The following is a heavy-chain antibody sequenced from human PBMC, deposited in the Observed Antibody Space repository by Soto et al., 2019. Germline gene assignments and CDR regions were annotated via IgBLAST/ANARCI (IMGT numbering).Heavy chain of an antibody. V-gene: IGHV3-53*01. CDR3: ESSGGLYYFDY. J-gene: IGHJ4*02. Sequence: GGSLRLSCAASGFTVSSNYMSWVRQAPGKGLEWISVIYSGGSTYYADSVKGRFTISRDNSKNTLYLQMNSLRAEDTAVYYCESSGGLYYFDYWGEGTLVTVYS. D-gene: IGHD2-15*01. CDR2: IYSGGST. CDR1: GFTVSSNY.